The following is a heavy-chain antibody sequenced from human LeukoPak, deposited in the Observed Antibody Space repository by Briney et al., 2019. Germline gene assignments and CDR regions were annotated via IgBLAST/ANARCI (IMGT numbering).Heavy chain of an antibody. CDR1: GFTFSSHA. CDR3: ARDLSERYCVDY. D-gene: IGHD2-8*02. CDR2: ILYDGRAK. V-gene: IGHV3-30*04. Sequence: GGSLRLSCVASGFTFSSHALHWVRQAPGKGLEWVAFILYDGRAKYYADSVKGRFTISRDDSQNTVYFQMNSLRSEDTAVYYCARDLSERYCVDYWGQGTLVTVSS. J-gene: IGHJ4*02.